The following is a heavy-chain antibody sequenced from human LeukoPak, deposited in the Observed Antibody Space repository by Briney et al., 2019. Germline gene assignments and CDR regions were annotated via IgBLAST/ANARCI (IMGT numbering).Heavy chain of an antibody. V-gene: IGHV1-3*01. CDR3: AAISYDSSGYYYFDY. Sequence: ASVKVSCKASGYTFTSYAMHWVRQAPGQRLEWMGWINAGNGNTKYSQKFQGRVTITRDTSASTAYMELSSLRSEDTAVYYCAAISYDSSGYYYFDYWGQGTLVTVSS. D-gene: IGHD3-22*01. J-gene: IGHJ4*02. CDR2: INAGNGNT. CDR1: GYTFTSYA.